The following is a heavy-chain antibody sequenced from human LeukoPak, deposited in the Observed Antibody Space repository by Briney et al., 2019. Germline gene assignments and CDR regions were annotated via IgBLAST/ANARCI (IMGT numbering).Heavy chain of an antibody. Sequence: PGGSLRLSCAASGFTFSSYAMNWVRQAPGKGLEWLPTITSSGDRAYYADSVKGRFTISRDNAKNSLYLQMNSLRAEDTAVYYCARDRGDWLPRDIDYWGQGTLVTVSS. V-gene: IGHV3-23*01. J-gene: IGHJ4*02. D-gene: IGHD2-21*02. CDR2: ITSSGDRA. CDR3: ARDRGDWLPRDIDY. CDR1: GFTFSSYA.